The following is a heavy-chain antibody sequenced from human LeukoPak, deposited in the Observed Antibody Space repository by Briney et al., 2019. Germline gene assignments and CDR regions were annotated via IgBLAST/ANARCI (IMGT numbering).Heavy chain of an antibody. Sequence: GGSLRLSCAASGFTFSRYWMHWVRQAPGKGLVWVSRINSDGSYTSYADLVKGRFTISRDNAKNTVYLQMSSLRAEDTAVYYCARICSTTDCLISAWGQGTLVTVSS. D-gene: IGHD2-2*01. CDR1: GFTFSRYW. CDR2: INSDGSYT. V-gene: IGHV3-74*01. CDR3: ARICSTTDCLISA. J-gene: IGHJ4*02.